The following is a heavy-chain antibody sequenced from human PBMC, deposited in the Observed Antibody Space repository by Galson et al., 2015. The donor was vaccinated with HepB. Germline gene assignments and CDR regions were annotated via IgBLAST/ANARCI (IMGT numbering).Heavy chain of an antibody. Sequence: SVKVSCKASGGTFSSYAISWVRQAPGQGLEWMGGIIPIFGTANYAQKFQGRVTITADESTSTAYMELSSLRSEDTAVYYCAREAGRDCSGGSCYEAAWDYWGQGTLVTVSS. D-gene: IGHD2-15*01. CDR1: GGTFSSYA. CDR3: AREAGRDCSGGSCYEAAWDY. J-gene: IGHJ4*02. V-gene: IGHV1-69*13. CDR2: IIPIFGTA.